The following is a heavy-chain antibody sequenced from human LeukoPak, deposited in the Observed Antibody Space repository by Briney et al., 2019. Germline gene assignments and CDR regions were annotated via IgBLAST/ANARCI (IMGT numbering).Heavy chain of an antibody. D-gene: IGHD1-7*01. CDR1: GFSFNNYW. CDR3: ARDGGELLFDY. J-gene: IGHJ4*02. V-gene: IGHV3-7*01. CDR2: IKQDGSEK. Sequence: GGSLRLSCAASGFSFNNYWMGWVRRAPGKGLEWVANIKQDGSEKYYVDSVTGRFTISRDNAKYSLYLQMNSLRAEDTAVYYCARDGGELLFDYWGQGTLVTVSS.